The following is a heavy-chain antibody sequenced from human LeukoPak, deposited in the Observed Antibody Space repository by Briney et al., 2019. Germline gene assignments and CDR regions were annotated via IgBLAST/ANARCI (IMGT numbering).Heavy chain of an antibody. CDR3: ARVSSSRAPNWFDP. D-gene: IGHD2-2*01. CDR2: IHAAAST. J-gene: IGHJ5*02. CDR1: GYSLTSGYY. V-gene: IGHV4-38-2*02. Sequence: SETLSLTCTVSGYSLTSGYYWAWIRQPPGKGLEWIGSIHAAASTYYNPSLKSRVTLSLDTSKNQFSLNLNSVTVADTAVYYCARVSSSRAPNWFDPWGQGALVTVSS.